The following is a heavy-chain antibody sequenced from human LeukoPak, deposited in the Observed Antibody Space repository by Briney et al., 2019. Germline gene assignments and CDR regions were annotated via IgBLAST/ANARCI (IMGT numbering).Heavy chain of an antibody. V-gene: IGHV3-49*04. Sequence: SGGSLRLSCTASGFTFGDYAMSWVRQAPGKGLEWVGFIRSKAYGGTTEYAASVKGRFTISRDDSKSIAYLQMNSLKTEDTAVYYCTRVHDRRHYGDYVVQWGQGTLVTVSS. CDR3: TRVHDRRHYGDYVVQ. CDR1: GFTFGDYA. D-gene: IGHD4-17*01. J-gene: IGHJ4*02. CDR2: IRSKAYGGTT.